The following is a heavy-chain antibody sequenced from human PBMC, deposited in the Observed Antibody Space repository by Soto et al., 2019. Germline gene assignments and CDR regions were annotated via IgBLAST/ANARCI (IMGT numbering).Heavy chain of an antibody. D-gene: IGHD4-17*01. J-gene: IGHJ4*02. CDR3: ARHSHRGGDYDY. V-gene: IGHV4-59*08. Sequence: SETLSLTCTVSGASISDYYWSWIRQPPGKGLEWIGFMYYSGNTNYNPSLKSRVTISIDTSKNQFSLNVNSVTAADTAMYFCARHSHRGGDYDYWGQGTLVTVSS. CDR1: GASISDYY. CDR2: MYYSGNT.